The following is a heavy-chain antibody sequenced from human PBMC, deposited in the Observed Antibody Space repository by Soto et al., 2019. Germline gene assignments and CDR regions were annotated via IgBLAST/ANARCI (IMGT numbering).Heavy chain of an antibody. CDR3: ARGSAVAAILDWFDP. Sequence: SETLSLTCTFSVGSISSGGYYWSWIRQHPGKGLEWIGYIYYSGSTYYNPSLKSRVTISVDTSKNQFSLKLSSVTAADTAVYYCARGSAVAAILDWFDPWGQGTLVTVSS. CDR1: VGSISSGGYY. J-gene: IGHJ5*02. CDR2: IYYSGST. D-gene: IGHD2-15*01. V-gene: IGHV4-31*03.